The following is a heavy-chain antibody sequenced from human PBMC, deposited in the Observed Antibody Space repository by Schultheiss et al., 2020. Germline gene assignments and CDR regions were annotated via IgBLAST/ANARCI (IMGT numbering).Heavy chain of an antibody. J-gene: IGHJ4*02. D-gene: IGHD6-13*01. CDR1: GVSLSTRGVA. V-gene: IGHV2-5*01. CDR2: IYWNDDK. Sequence: SGPTLVKPTQTLTLTCTFSGVSLSTRGVAVGWIRQPPGKALEWLALIYWNDDKRYSPSLKSRLTITKDTSKNQVVLTMTNMDPVDTATYYCARITRYSSSWYSASFDYWGQGTLVTVSS. CDR3: ARITRYSSSWYSASFDY.